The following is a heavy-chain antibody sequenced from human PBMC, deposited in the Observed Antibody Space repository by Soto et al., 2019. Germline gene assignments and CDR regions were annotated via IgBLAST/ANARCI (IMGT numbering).Heavy chain of an antibody. J-gene: IGHJ3*02. CDR2: ISWNSGSI. CDR1: GFTFDDYA. CDR3: AKDIEVGGSLWVDAFDI. Sequence: GGSLRVSCAASGFTFDDYAMHWGRQAPWKGLEWVSGISWNSGSIGYADSVKGRFTISRDNAKNSLYLQMNSLRAEDTALYYCAKDIEVGGSLWVDAFDIWGQGTMVTVSS. V-gene: IGHV3-9*01. D-gene: IGHD2-21*01.